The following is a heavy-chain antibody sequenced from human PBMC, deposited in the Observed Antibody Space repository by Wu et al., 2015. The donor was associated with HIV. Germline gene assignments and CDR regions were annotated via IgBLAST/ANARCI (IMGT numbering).Heavy chain of an antibody. D-gene: IGHD6-19*01. CDR3: ARDKSSSSFDY. Sequence: QVQLVQSGAEVKKPGASVKVSCKTSGYIFTNYGISWVRQAPGQGLEWMGRIITLFGTTNYAQKFQGRVTITADDFTSTSYMELTRLRSEDTAVYYCARDKSSSSFDYWGQGTLVTVSS. CDR1: GYIFTNYG. J-gene: IGHJ4*02. CDR2: IITLFGTT. V-gene: IGHV1-69*13.